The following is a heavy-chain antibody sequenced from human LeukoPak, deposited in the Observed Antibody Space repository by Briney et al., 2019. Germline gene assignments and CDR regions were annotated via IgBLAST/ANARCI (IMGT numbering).Heavy chain of an antibody. CDR3: ARAQLEYCSTTSCYVFDS. Sequence: GGSLRLSCAASGFTFSSYGMHWVRQAPGKGLEWVAVISFDGSDKYYADSVKGRFTISTDISKNTLYLEMNSLRADDTAIYYCARAQLEYCSTTSCYVFDSWGQGTLVTVSS. CDR1: GFTFSSYG. CDR2: ISFDGSDK. V-gene: IGHV3-30*19. J-gene: IGHJ4*02. D-gene: IGHD2-2*01.